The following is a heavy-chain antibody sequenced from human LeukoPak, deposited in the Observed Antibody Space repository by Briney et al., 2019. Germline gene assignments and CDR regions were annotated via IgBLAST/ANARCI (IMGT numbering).Heavy chain of an antibody. J-gene: IGHJ4*02. Sequence: GGSLRLSCAASGFTFSSYAMHWVRQAPGKGLEWVAVISYDGSNKYYADSVKGRFTISRDNSKNTLYLQMNSLRAEDTAVYYCARESGLVAARFFDYWGQGTLVTVSS. CDR1: GFTFSSYA. D-gene: IGHD6-6*01. V-gene: IGHV3-30-3*01. CDR3: ARESGLVAARFFDY. CDR2: ISYDGSNK.